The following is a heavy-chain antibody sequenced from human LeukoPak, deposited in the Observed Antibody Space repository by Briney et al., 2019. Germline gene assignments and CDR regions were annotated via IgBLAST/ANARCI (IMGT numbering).Heavy chain of an antibody. CDR1: GGSISTGDYY. V-gene: IGHV4-30-4*01. CDR2: IYYSGTT. J-gene: IGHJ4*02. D-gene: IGHD6-13*01. CDR3: VREREETGFSSSWRIFDY. Sequence: PSETLSLTCTVSGGSISTGDYYWTWIRQPPGKGLEWIGYIYYSGTTYYNPSLKSRVTISVDTSKNQFSLKLSSVTAADTAVYYCVREREETGFSSSWRIFDYWGQGTLVTVSS.